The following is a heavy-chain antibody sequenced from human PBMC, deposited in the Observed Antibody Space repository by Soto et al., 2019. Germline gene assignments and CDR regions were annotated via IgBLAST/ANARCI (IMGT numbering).Heavy chain of an antibody. Sequence: QVQLVQSGAELKKPGSSVKVSCKVSGGTDGTYSINWVRQAPGQGLEWMGAIIPILSTTNYAQRFQRRVTITADESTGTVYLELTSLKFEDTAVYYCASRAMAVTWFDPWGQGTLVTVSS. J-gene: IGHJ5*02. V-gene: IGHV1-69*01. CDR1: GGTDGTYS. D-gene: IGHD6-19*01. CDR3: ASRAMAVTWFDP. CDR2: IIPILSTT.